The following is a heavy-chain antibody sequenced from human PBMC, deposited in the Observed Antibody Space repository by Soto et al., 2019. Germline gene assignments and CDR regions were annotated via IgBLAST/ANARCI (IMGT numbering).Heavy chain of an antibody. D-gene: IGHD3-10*01. CDR1: SGSISSSNW. V-gene: IGHV4-4*02. CDR2: IYHSGST. J-gene: IGHJ6*03. CDR3: ARAHYYGSGSYYNPAGYYYYMDV. Sequence: SETLSLTCAVSSGSISSSNWWSWVRQPPGKGLEWIGEIYHSGSTNYNPSLKSRVTISVDKSKNQFSLKLSPVTAADTAVYYCARAHYYGSGSYYNPAGYYYYMDVWGKGTTVTVSS.